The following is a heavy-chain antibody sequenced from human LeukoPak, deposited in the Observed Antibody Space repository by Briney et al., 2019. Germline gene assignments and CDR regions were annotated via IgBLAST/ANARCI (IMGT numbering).Heavy chain of an antibody. Sequence: GASVKVSCKASGYTFTSYDINWVRQATGQGLEWMGWMNPNSGNTGYAQKFQGRVTMTRNTSISTAYMELSSLRSEDTAVYYCARVTTYITIFGVVISNYYYYGMDVWGQGTTVTVSS. CDR2: MNPNSGNT. CDR1: GYTFTSYD. D-gene: IGHD3-3*01. V-gene: IGHV1-8*01. CDR3: ARVTTYITIFGVVISNYYYYGMDV. J-gene: IGHJ6*02.